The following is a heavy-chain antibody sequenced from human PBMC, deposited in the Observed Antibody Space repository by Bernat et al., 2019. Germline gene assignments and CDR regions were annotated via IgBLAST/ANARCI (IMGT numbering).Heavy chain of an antibody. CDR2: ISSSSSTI. D-gene: IGHD3-16*02. CDR3: AREDDYIWGSYRYYYFDY. V-gene: IGHV3-48*02. J-gene: IGHJ4*02. CDR1: GFTFSSYS. Sequence: EVQLVESGGGLVQPGGSLRLSCAASGFTFSSYSMNWVRQAPGKGLEWVSYISSSSSTIYYADSLKGRFTISRDNAKNSLYLQMNSLRDEDTAVYYCAREDDYIWGSYRYYYFDYWGQGTLVTVSS.